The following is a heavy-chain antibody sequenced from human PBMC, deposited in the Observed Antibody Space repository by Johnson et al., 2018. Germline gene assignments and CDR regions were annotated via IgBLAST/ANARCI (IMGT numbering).Heavy chain of an antibody. V-gene: IGHV3-23*04. Sequence: VQLVQSGGGLVQSGGSLRLSCAASGLTFSSYAMSWVRQAPGKGLEWASTISESGGSTHYAGPVKGRFTISRDNSKNTLNLQMNSLRVEDTATDYCWWGKAAGDWGQGTLVTVSS. J-gene: IGHJ1*01. D-gene: IGHD2-15*01. CDR1: GLTFSSYA. CDR2: ISESGGST. CDR3: WWGKAAGD.